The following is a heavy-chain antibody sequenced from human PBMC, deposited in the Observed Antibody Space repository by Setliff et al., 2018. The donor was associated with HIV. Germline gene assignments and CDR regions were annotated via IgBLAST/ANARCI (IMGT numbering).Heavy chain of an antibody. Sequence: TLSLTCSVSRDSLGSHYWSWVRQPPGKGLEWIGSIDYSGTPNYSPSLKSRVTISLDTSKNEISLKVTSVTAADTAVYYCVTSSSWSSRLNFWGSGMLVTVSS. CDR1: RDSLGSHY. J-gene: IGHJ4*02. D-gene: IGHD2-2*01. CDR3: VTSSSWSSRLNF. V-gene: IGHV4-59*11. CDR2: IDYSGTP.